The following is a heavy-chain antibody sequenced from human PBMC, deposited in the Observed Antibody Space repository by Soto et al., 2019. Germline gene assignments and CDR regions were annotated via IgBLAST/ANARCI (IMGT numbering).Heavy chain of an antibody. CDR3: AGGYSSVAFDV. V-gene: IGHV4-30-4*02. CDR2: IYYSGST. Sequence: SETLSLTCTVSGGSISSGDYYWGWIRQPPGKGLEWIGYIYYSGSTYYNPSLKSRVTISIDTSKNQFSLNLFSVTAADTAVYYCAGGYSSVAFDVWGQGTLVTVSS. D-gene: IGHD6-19*01. J-gene: IGHJ3*01. CDR1: GGSISSGDYY.